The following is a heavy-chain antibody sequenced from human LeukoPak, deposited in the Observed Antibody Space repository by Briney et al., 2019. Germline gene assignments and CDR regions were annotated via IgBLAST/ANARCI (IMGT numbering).Heavy chain of an antibody. V-gene: IGHV4-59*08. J-gene: IGHJ5*02. CDR2: IYYTGST. CDR1: GGSISTYY. D-gene: IGHD6-19*01. Sequence: PSETLSLTCAVSGGSISTYYWNWIRQPPGKGLEWIGYIYYTGSTIYNPSLKSRVTISVDTSKNQFSLKLSSVTAADTAVYYCARMAVSVTGYNWFDPWGQGTLVTVSS. CDR3: ARMAVSVTGYNWFDP.